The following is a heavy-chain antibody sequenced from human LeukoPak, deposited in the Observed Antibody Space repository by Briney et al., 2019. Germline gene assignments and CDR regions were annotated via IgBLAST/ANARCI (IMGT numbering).Heavy chain of an antibody. CDR1: GFTFSNFD. CDR2: SSDSAAAT. J-gene: IGHJ3*02. Sequence: GGSLRLSCAVSGFTFSNFDMSWFRQAPGKGLQWVSGSSDSAAATYNADLVKGRFTISRDNSKDTLYLQMNSLRAEDTAVYYCAKDIFQRGGSAGAFDIWGQGTAVIVSS. CDR3: AKDIFQRGGSAGAFDI. V-gene: IGHV3-23*01. D-gene: IGHD3-16*01.